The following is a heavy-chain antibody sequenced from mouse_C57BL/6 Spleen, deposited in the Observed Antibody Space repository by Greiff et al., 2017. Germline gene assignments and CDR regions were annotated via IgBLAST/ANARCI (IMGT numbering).Heavy chain of an antibody. J-gene: IGHJ4*01. CDR1: GFSFNTYA. CDR3: VRHYGSSYDSMDY. V-gene: IGHV10-1*01. D-gene: IGHD1-1*01. Sequence: EVKVVESGGGLVQPKGSLKLSCAASGFSFNTYAMNWVRQAPGKGLEWVARIRSKSNNYATYYADSVKDRLTISRADSEGMLYLQMNNLKTEDTAWYYWVRHYGSSYDSMDYWGQGTSVTVSS. CDR2: IRSKSNNYAT.